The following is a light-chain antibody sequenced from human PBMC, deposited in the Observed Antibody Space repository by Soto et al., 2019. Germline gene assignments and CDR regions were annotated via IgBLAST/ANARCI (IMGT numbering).Light chain of an antibody. CDR2: EGS. J-gene: IGLJ2*01. V-gene: IGLV2-23*03. CDR3: CSYAGSSTFGVV. CDR1: SSDVGSYNL. Sequence: QAVVIQPPSVSGSPGQSITISCTGTSSDVGSYNLVSWYQQHPGKAPKLMIYEGSKRPSGVSNRFSGSKSGNTASLTISGLQAEDEADYYCCSYAGSSTFGVVFGGGTKLTVL.